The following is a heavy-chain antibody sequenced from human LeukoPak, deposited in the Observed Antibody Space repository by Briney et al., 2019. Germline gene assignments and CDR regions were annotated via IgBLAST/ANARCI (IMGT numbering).Heavy chain of an antibody. CDR3: ARAGRTVAAAPQGIFFGY. J-gene: IGHJ4*02. Sequence: PGGSLRLSCAASGFTFSSYWMSWVRQAPGKGLEWVANIKQDGSEKYYVDSVKGRFTISRDNAKNSLYLQMNSLRAEDTAAYYCARAGRTVAAAPQGIFFGYWGQGTLVTVSS. V-gene: IGHV3-7*04. D-gene: IGHD6-13*01. CDR2: IKQDGSEK. CDR1: GFTFSSYW.